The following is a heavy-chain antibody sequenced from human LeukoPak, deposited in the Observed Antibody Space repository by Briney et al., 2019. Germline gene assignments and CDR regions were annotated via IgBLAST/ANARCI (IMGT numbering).Heavy chain of an antibody. CDR1: GGSISSGSYY. Sequence: SQTLSLTCTVSGGSISSGSYYWSWIRQPAGKGLEWIGRIYTSGSTNYNPSLKSRVTISVDTSKNQFSLKLSSVTAADTAVYYCARVGYYDFWSGLSIPGRPRYWFDPWGQGTLVTVSS. CDR3: ARVGYYDFWSGLSIPGRPRYWFDP. V-gene: IGHV4-61*02. J-gene: IGHJ5*02. D-gene: IGHD3-3*01. CDR2: IYTSGST.